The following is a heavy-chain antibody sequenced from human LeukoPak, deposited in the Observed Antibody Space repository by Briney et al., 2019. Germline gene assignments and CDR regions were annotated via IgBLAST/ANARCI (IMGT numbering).Heavy chain of an antibody. J-gene: IGHJ6*02. V-gene: IGHV3-7*05. CDR3: ARDSPGSSRFYHYYGLDV. CDR2: IKEDGSEK. D-gene: IGHD6-6*01. Sequence: GGSLRLSCAASRFAFSTYWMSWVRQAPGKGLEWVANIKEDGSEKYYVDSVKGRFTIYRDNAKNSLYLQMIRLRAEDTAVYYCARDSPGSSRFYHYYGLDVWGQGNTVSVYS. CDR1: RFAFSTYW.